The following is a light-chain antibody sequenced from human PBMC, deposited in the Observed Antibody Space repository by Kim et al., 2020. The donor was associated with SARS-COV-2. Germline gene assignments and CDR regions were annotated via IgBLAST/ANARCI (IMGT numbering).Light chain of an antibody. CDR2: DAS. V-gene: IGKV3D-20*01. Sequence: EIVLTQSPATLSLSPGERATLSCGASQSVSNNHLAWYQQKPGLAPRLLISDASSRATGIPDRFCGSGSGTDFTLTISRLEPEDFAVYFCQQYGSSPPYTFGQGTKLEI. J-gene: IGKJ2*01. CDR1: QSVSNNH. CDR3: QQYGSSPPYT.